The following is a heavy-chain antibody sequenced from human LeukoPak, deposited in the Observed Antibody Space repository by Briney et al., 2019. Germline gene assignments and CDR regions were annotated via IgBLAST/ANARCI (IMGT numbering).Heavy chain of an antibody. Sequence: GRPLRLSCAAPGSTFSSSAMHGVRQAPGKGLEWGAVISYDASIKYYADSVKGRFTISIDNSKNTLYLQMNRRRAEDTDVSYCAREVRLQLVYYFDYWGQGTLVTVSS. D-gene: IGHD6-13*01. V-gene: IGHV3-30*04. CDR1: GSTFSSSA. J-gene: IGHJ4*02. CDR3: AREVRLQLVYYFDY. CDR2: ISYDASIK.